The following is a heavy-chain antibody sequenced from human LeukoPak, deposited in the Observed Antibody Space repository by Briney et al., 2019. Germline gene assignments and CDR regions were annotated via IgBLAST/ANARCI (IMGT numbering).Heavy chain of an antibody. CDR2: IYPGDSDT. Sequence: GESLKISCKGSGYSFTSYWIGWVRQMPGKGLEWMGIIYPGDSDTRYSPSFQGQVNISADKSISTAYLQWSSLKASDTAMYYCARLFSGARPSWYSTMDVWGQGTTVTVSS. D-gene: IGHD6-13*01. V-gene: IGHV5-51*01. CDR1: GYSFTSYW. J-gene: IGHJ6*02. CDR3: ARLFSGARPSWYSTMDV.